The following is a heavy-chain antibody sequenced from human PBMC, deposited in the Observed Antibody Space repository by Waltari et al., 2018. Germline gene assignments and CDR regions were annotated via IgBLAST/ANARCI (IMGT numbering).Heavy chain of an antibody. CDR1: GFTVSNNY. J-gene: IGHJ6*02. Sequence: EVQVVESGGGLVQPGGSLRLSCAVSGFTVSNNYMSWVRQAPWKGREWVALIYNRGGTYYADSVKGRLTTSRDNSRNTLDLQMNSLRSEDTAVYYGARGPDSRGANRNGMDVWGQGATVTVSS. D-gene: IGHD2-15*01. V-gene: IGHV3-66*01. CDR2: IYNRGGT. CDR3: ARGPDSRGANRNGMDV.